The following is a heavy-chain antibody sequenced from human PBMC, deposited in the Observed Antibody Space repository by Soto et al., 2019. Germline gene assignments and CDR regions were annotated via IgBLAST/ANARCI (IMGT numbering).Heavy chain of an antibody. D-gene: IGHD6-19*01. CDR2: IYYRGST. V-gene: IGHV4-59*08. CDR3: ARHRTCSGWYASNWFDP. Sequence: PGKGLEWIGYIYYRGSTNYNPSLKSRVTISVDTSKNQFTLKLSSVTAADTAVYYCARHRTCSGWYASNWFDPWGQGTLVKVSS. J-gene: IGHJ5*02.